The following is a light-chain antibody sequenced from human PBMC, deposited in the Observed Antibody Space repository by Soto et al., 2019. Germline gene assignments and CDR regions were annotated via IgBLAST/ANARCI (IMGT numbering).Light chain of an antibody. CDR3: SSYTSSSNYV. J-gene: IGLJ1*01. CDR2: DVS. V-gene: IGLV2-14*01. CDR1: SSDVGGYNY. Sequence: QSALTQPASVSGSPGQSITISCTGTSSDVGGYNYVSWYQTHPGKAPKLMIYDVSNRPSGVSNRFSGSKSGNTASLTISGLQAEDEADYYFSSYTSSSNYVFGTGTKLTVL.